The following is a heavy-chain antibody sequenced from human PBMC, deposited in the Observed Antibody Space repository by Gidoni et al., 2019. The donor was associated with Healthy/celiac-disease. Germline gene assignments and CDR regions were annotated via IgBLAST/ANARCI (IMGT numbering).Heavy chain of an antibody. CDR2: IYTSGST. V-gene: IGHV4-4*07. CDR3: AREGSDIVVVVAAPNWFDP. J-gene: IGHJ5*02. CDR1: GGSISSYY. Sequence: VKPSETLSLTCTVSGGSISSYYWSWIRQPAGKGLEWIGRIYTSGSTNYNPSLKSRVTMSVDTSKNQFSLKLSSVTAADTAVYYCAREGSDIVVVVAAPNWFDPWGQGTLVTVSS. D-gene: IGHD2-15*01.